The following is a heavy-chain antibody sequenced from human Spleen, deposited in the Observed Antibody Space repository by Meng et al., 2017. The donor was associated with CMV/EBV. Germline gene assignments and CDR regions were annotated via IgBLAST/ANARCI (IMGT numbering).Heavy chain of an antibody. D-gene: IGHD1-14*01. CDR3: ARDSKKPYYYYGMDV. CDR1: GFTFSSYS. V-gene: IGHV3-48*04. CDR2: ISSSSSTI. J-gene: IGHJ6*02. Sequence: GESLKISCAASGFTFSSYSMNWVRQAPGKGLEWVSSISSSSSTIYYADSVKGRFTISRDNAKNSLYLQMNSLRAEDTAVYYCARDSKKPYYYYGMDVWGQGTTVTVSS.